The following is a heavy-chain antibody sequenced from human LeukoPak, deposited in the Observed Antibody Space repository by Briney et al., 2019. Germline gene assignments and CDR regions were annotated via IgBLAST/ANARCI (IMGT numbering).Heavy chain of an antibody. D-gene: IGHD6-19*01. Sequence: ASVKVSCKASGYTFTNYAMHWVRQAPGQRLEWMGWINAGNGNTKYSQKFQGRVTITRDTSASTAYMELSSLRSEDTAVYYCARGRIAVAGPTPFDYWGQGTLVTVSS. CDR3: ARGRIAVAGPTPFDY. CDR1: GYTFTNYA. CDR2: INAGNGNT. V-gene: IGHV1-3*01. J-gene: IGHJ4*02.